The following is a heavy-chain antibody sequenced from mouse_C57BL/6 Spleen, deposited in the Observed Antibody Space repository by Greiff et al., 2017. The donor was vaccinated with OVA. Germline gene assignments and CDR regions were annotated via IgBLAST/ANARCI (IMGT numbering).Heavy chain of an antibody. CDR1: GYAFSSYW. Sequence: QVQLKESGAELVKPGASVKISCKASGYAFSSYWMNWVKQRPGKGLEWIGQIYPGDGDTNYNGKFKGKATLTADKSSSTAYMQLSSLTSEDSAVYFCAREGTFSYWGQGPLVTVSA. CDR2: IYPGDGDT. V-gene: IGHV1-80*01. J-gene: IGHJ3*01. CDR3: AREGTFSY. D-gene: IGHD2-14*01.